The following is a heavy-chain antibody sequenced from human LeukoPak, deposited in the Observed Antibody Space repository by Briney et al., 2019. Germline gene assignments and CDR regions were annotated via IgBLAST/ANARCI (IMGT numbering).Heavy chain of an antibody. CDR1: GFIFDTYG. V-gene: IGHV3-30*18. CDR3: AKEKAIGTINYGLDV. CDR2: ISYDGSNK. D-gene: IGHD1-1*01. J-gene: IGHJ6*01. Sequence: GTSLRLSCAASGFIFDTYGMLWVRQAPGKGLEWVAVISYDGSNKYHADSVKGRFTISRDNSKKPLYLQMTSLRGEETAVYSCAKEKAIGTINYGLDVWGQGATVTVSS.